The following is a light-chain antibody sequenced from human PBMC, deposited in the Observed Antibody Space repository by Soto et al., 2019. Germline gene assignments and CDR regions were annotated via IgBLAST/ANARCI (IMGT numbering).Light chain of an antibody. CDR3: AAWDDSLNDVV. CDR1: SSNIGSNT. V-gene: IGLV1-44*01. CDR2: KNN. J-gene: IGLJ2*01. Sequence: VLTQPPSASGTPGQRITISCSGSSSNIGSNTVNWYRQLPGTAPKLLIYKNNQWPSGIPDRFSGSKSGTSASLAISGLQSEDEADYYCAAWDDSLNDVVFGGGTQLTVL.